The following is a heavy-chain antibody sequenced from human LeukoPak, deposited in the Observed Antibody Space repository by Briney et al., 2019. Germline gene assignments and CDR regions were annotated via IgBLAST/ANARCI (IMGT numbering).Heavy chain of an antibody. CDR2: IYYSGST. CDR1: GGSISSSSYY. D-gene: IGHD4-17*01. CDR3: ASSPMRRTGTFDY. V-gene: IGHV4-39*07. Sequence: PSETLSLTCTVSGGSISSSSYYWGWIRQPPGKGLEWIGSIYYSGSTYYNPSLKSRVTISVDTSKNQFSLKLSSVTAADTAVYYCASSPMRRTGTFDYWGQGTLVTVSS. J-gene: IGHJ4*02.